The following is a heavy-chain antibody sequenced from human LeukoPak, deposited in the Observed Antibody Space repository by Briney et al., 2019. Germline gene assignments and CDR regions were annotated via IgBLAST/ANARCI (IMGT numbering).Heavy chain of an antibody. CDR3: ARDIPYYYGMDV. V-gene: IGHV3-48*01. J-gene: IGHJ6*02. Sequence: PGGSLRLSCAASGFTFSSYSMNWVRQAPGKGLEWLSYISSSSSTIYYEDSVKGRFTISRDNAKNSLYLQMNSLRAEDTAVYYCARDIPYYYGMDVWGQGTTVTVSS. CDR2: ISSSSSTI. CDR1: GFTFSSYS.